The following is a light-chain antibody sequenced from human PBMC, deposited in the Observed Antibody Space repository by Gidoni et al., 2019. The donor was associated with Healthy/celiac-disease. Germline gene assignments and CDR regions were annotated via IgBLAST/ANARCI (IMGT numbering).Light chain of an antibody. J-gene: IGKJ1*01. Sequence: EMVWTQAPATLSLSPGERATLSCRASQSVSSYLAWYQQKPGQAPRLLIYDASNRATGIPSRFSGSGSGTDFTLTISSLEPEDFAVYYCQQRSNWPMTFGQXTKVEIK. CDR2: DAS. CDR1: QSVSSY. CDR3: QQRSNWPMT. V-gene: IGKV3-11*01.